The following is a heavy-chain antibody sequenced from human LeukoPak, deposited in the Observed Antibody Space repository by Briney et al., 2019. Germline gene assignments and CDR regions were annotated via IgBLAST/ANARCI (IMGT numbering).Heavy chain of an antibody. CDR3: ARVNINNWHSCDY. J-gene: IGHJ4*02. D-gene: IGHD1-1*01. CDR2: IYHSGSP. Sequence: SETLSLTCAVSGGSISSNNWWGWVRQPPGKGLEWIGEIYHSGSPNYNPSLKSRVTISVDKSRNHFSLNLSSVTAADMAVYYCARVNINNWHSCDYWGQGTLVTVSS. CDR1: GGSISSNNW. V-gene: IGHV4-4*02.